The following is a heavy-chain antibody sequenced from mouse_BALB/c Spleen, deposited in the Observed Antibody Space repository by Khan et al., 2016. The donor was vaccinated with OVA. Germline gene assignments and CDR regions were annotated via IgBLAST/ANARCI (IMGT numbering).Heavy chain of an antibody. Sequence: EVQLVESGPGLVKPSQSLSLTCTVTGYSITSDYAWNWIRQFPGNNLEWMGYISYSGNTKYTPSLKSRISITRDTSKNQFFLQLNSVTIEDTATYYCARIKGGDFDYWGQGTTLTVSS. J-gene: IGHJ2*01. V-gene: IGHV3-2*02. CDR3: ARIKGGDFDY. CDR2: ISYSGNT. CDR1: GYSITSDYA.